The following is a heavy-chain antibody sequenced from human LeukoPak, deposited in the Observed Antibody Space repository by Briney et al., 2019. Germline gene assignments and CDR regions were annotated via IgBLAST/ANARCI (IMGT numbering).Heavy chain of an antibody. D-gene: IGHD2-2*01. V-gene: IGHV3-48*01. CDR3: ARSSYCSSTSCRIYYYGMDV. CDR1: GFSFSTYS. Sequence: GGSLRLSCAASGFSFSTYSMNWVRQAPGKGLEWVSYISSSSSTIFYADSVKGRFTISRDNSKNTLYLQMNSLRAEDTAVYYCARSSYCSSTSCRIYYYGMDVWGQGTTVTVSS. J-gene: IGHJ6*02. CDR2: ISSSSSTI.